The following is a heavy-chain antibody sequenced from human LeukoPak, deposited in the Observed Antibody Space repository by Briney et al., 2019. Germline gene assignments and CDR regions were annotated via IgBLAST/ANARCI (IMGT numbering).Heavy chain of an antibody. J-gene: IGHJ3*02. CDR3: ARLRGIAAAGTRAFDI. CDR2: IYYSGST. Sequence: SETLSLTCTVSGGSISSSSYYWGWIRQPPGKGLEWIGSIYYSGSTYYNPSLKSRVTISVDTSENQFSLKLSSVTAADTAVYYCARLRGIAAAGTRAFDIWGQGTMVTVSS. V-gene: IGHV4-39*01. CDR1: GGSISSSSYY. D-gene: IGHD6-13*01.